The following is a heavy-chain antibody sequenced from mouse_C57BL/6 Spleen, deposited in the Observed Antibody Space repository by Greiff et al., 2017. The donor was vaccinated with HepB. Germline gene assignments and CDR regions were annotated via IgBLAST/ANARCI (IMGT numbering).Heavy chain of an antibody. CDR1: GYAFSSSW. V-gene: IGHV1-82*01. J-gene: IGHJ2*01. Sequence: VQLQQSGPELVKPGASVKISCKASGYAFSSSWMNWVKQRPGKGLEWIGRIYPGDGDTNYNGKFKGKATLTADKSSSTAYMQLSSLTSEDSAVYFCARSDYYGSSSLGYWGQGTTLTVSS. CDR3: ARSDYYGSSSLGY. CDR2: IYPGDGDT. D-gene: IGHD1-1*01.